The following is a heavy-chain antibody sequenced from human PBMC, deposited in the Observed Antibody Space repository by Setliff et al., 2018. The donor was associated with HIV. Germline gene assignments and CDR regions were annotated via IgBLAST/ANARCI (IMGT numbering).Heavy chain of an antibody. J-gene: IGHJ4*02. CDR3: ARDSVGATQMDY. Sequence: SETLSLTCTVSGGSISSSSYYWGWIRQPPGKGLEWIGTIYHSGSTYYNPSLKSRVTISVDTSKNQFSLKLSSVTAADTAVYYCARDSVGATQMDYWGQGTLVTVS. CDR1: GGSISSSSYY. CDR2: IYHSGST. V-gene: IGHV4-39*07. D-gene: IGHD1-26*01.